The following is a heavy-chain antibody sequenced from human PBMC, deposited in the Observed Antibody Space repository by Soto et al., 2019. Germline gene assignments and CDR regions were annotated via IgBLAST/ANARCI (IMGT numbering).Heavy chain of an antibody. CDR2: IVVGSGNT. CDR3: AADRGSYLLYDAFDI. V-gene: IGHV1-58*01. CDR1: GFTFTSSA. J-gene: IGHJ3*02. Sequence: SVKLSCKASGFTFTSSAVQWVRQARGQRLEWIGWIVVGSGNTNYAQKFQERVTITRDMSTSTAYMELSNLRSEDTAVYYCAADRGSYLLYDAFDIWGQGTMVTVSS. D-gene: IGHD1-26*01.